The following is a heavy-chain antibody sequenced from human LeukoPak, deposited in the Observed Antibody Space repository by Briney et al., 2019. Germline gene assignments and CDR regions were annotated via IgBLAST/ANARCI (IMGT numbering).Heavy chain of an antibody. V-gene: IGHV3-7*01. Sequence: GGSLRLSCAASGFTCSSYWMSWVRQAPGKGLEWVANIKQDGSEKYYVDSVKGRFTISRDNAKNSLYLQMNSLRAEDTAVHYCARGPAHEFDYWGQGTLVTVSS. J-gene: IGHJ4*02. CDR3: ARGPAHEFDY. CDR1: GFTCSSYW. CDR2: IKQDGSEK.